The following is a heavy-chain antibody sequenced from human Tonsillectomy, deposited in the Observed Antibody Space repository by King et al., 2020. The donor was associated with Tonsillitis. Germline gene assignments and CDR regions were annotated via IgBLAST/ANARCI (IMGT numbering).Heavy chain of an antibody. CDR3: ARVPSYDYGGSYFDY. V-gene: IGHV3-30*04. CDR1: GFTFSSYA. D-gene: IGHD4-23*01. CDR2: ISYDGSNK. Sequence: VQLVESGGGVVQPGRSLRLSCAASGFTFSSYAMHWVRQAPGKGLEWVAVISYDGSNKYYADSVKGRFTISRDNSKNTLYLQMNSLRAEDTAVYYCARVPSYDYGGSYFDYWGQGTLVTVSS. J-gene: IGHJ4*02.